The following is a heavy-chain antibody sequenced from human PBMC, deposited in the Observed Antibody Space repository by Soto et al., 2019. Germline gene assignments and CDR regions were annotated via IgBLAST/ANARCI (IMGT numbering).Heavy chain of an antibody. CDR1: GFTFSSYG. D-gene: IGHD3-3*01. J-gene: IGHJ4*02. CDR3: AKDRDRVYYDFWSGTPPFDY. V-gene: IGHV3-30*18. Sequence: GGSLRLSCAASGFTFSSYGMHWVRQAPGKGLEWVAVISYDGSNKYYADSVKGRFTISRDNSKNTLYLQMNSLRAEDTAVYYCAKDRDRVYYDFWSGTPPFDYWGQGTLVTVSS. CDR2: ISYDGSNK.